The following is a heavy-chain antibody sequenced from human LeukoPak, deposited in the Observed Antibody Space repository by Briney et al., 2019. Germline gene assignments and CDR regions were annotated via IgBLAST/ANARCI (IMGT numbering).Heavy chain of an antibody. CDR3: ARGPNYYDSSGYWSLDY. CDR2: IIPILGIA. D-gene: IGHD3-22*01. J-gene: IGHJ4*03. CDR1: GGTFSSYA. V-gene: IGHV1-69*04. Sequence: SVKVSCKASGGTFSSYAISWVRQAPGQGLEWMGRIIPILGIANYAQKFQGRVTITADKSTSTAYMELSSLRSEDTAVYYCARGPNYYDSSGYWSLDYWGQGTTVTVSS.